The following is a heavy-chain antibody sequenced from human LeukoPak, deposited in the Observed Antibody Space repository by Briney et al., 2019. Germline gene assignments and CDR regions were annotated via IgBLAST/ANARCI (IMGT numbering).Heavy chain of an antibody. CDR2: INPDGTNT. D-gene: IGHD3-10*01. CDR1: GFTFNNYW. V-gene: IGHV3-74*01. J-gene: IGHJ6*02. Sequence: GGSLRLSRGASGFTFNNYWMHWVRQAPGKGLVWVSHINPDGTNTNYADSVKGRFTISRDNAKDTLYLQVNSLRVEDTAVYYCARGMVAHWGVDVWGPGTTVTVSS. CDR3: ARGMVAHWGVDV.